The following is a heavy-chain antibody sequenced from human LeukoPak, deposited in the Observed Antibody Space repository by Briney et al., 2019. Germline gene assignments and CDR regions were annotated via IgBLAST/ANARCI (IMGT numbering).Heavy chain of an antibody. CDR3: AGQGGGVALDY. V-gene: IGHV4-39*01. CDR1: GGSMRSTSYY. CDR2: IYYDGST. Sequence: SETLSLTCIVSGGSMRSTSYYWDWIRQPPGKGLEWIGTIYYDGSTSHYPPSLKSRVTMFVDTAKNHFSLNLSSVTAADTAVYYCAGQGGGVALDYWGQGMLVTVSS. D-gene: IGHD2-8*01. J-gene: IGHJ4*02.